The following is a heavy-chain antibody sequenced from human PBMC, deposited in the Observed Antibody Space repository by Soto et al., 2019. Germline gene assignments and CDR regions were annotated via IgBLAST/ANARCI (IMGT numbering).Heavy chain of an antibody. CDR1: GLTFSSYS. J-gene: IGHJ4*02. CDR3: ATRPPYCSSTSCYGTPFDY. Sequence: GGSLRLSCAASGLTFSSYSMNWVRQAPGKGLEWVSSISSSSSYIYYADSVKGRFTISRDNAKNSLYLQMNSLRAEDTAVYYCATRPPYCSSTSCYGTPFDYWGQGTLVTVSS. D-gene: IGHD2-2*01. CDR2: ISSSSSYI. V-gene: IGHV3-21*01.